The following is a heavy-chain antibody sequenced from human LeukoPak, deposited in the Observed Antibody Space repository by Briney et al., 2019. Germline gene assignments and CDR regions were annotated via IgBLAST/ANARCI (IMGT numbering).Heavy chain of an antibody. Sequence: GGSLQISCKGSGYSFTSYWIGWVRQVPGKGLEWMGTIYPGDSDTRYSASFQGQVTILADKSINTAYMKWSSLKASDTAMYYCARYYYYDSSGYYDARRGYFDYWGQGTLVTVSS. J-gene: IGHJ4*02. V-gene: IGHV5-51*01. D-gene: IGHD3-22*01. CDR2: IYPGDSDT. CDR1: GYSFTSYW. CDR3: ARYYYYDSSGYYDARRGYFDY.